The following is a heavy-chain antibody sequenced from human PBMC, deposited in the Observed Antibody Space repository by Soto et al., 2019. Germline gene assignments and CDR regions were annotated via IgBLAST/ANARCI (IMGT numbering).Heavy chain of an antibody. D-gene: IGHD2-2*01. CDR2: ISSSSSTI. CDR3: ARARGDIVVVPAAPYYFDY. V-gene: IGHV3-48*01. J-gene: IGHJ4*02. Sequence: GGSLRLYCAASGFTFSSYSMNWVRQAPGKGLEWVSYISSSSSTIYYADSVKGRFTISRDNAKNSLYLQMNSLRAEDTAVYYCARARGDIVVVPAAPYYFDYWGQGTLVTVSS. CDR1: GFTFSSYS.